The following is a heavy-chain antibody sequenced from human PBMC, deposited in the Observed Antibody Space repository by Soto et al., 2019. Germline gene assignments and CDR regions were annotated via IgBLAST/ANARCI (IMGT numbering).Heavy chain of an antibody. J-gene: IGHJ5*02. CDR1: GYTFTGYY. V-gene: IGHV1-2*04. Sequence: QVRLVQSGAEVKKPGASVKVSCKASGYTFTGYYMHWVRQAPGQGLQWMGWINPDTGAINYAQEFQGWVTMTRDTSTNTAYMELSRLRVDDTAIYYCARSYSTSRYIWFDPWGQGTLVTVSS. D-gene: IGHD6-13*01. CDR3: ARSYSTSRYIWFDP. CDR2: INPDTGAI.